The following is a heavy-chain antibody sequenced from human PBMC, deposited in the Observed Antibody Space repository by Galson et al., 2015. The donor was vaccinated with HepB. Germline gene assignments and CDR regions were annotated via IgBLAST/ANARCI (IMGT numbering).Heavy chain of an antibody. Sequence: SLRLSCAASGFTFSSYTMNWVRQAPGKGLEWVSSITIGSSYMYYADSVKGRFTISRDNAKKSLYLQMNSLRAEDTAVYYCAREGYSGNYWTSGYFADWGQGTLVTVSS. J-gene: IGHJ4*02. CDR3: AREGYSGNYWTSGYFAD. D-gene: IGHD5-12*01. CDR1: GFTFSSYT. CDR2: ITIGSSYM. V-gene: IGHV3-21*01.